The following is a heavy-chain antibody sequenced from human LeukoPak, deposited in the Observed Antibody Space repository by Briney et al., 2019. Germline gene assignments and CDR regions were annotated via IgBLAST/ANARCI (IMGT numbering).Heavy chain of an antibody. CDR2: TYYRSKWYN. V-gene: IGHV6-1*01. J-gene: IGHJ6*02. CDR3: ARDAPSPTGYYYYGMDV. D-gene: IGHD3-9*01. Sequence: SQTLSLTCALSGDSFSSNSAAWNWLRQSPSRGLEWLGRTYYRSKWYNDYAVSVKSRITINPDTSKNKFSLQLNSVTPEDTAVYYCARDAPSPTGYYYYGMDVWGQGTTVTVSS. CDR1: GDSFSSNSAA.